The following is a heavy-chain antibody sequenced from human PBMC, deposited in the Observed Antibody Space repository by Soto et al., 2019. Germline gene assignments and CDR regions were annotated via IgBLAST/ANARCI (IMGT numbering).Heavy chain of an antibody. D-gene: IGHD4-17*01. V-gene: IGHV3-48*02. J-gene: IGHJ4*02. Sequence: EVQLVESGGGLVQPGGSLKLSCAASGFAFSSYSMNWVRQAPGKGLEWVSYIRGSSRTTSYADSVKGRFTISRDTAKKSLFLQMNSLTDEDTAVYYCARSYNDYGCFDDWGQGALVTVSP. CDR3: ARSYNDYGCFDD. CDR2: IRGSSRTT. CDR1: GFAFSSYS.